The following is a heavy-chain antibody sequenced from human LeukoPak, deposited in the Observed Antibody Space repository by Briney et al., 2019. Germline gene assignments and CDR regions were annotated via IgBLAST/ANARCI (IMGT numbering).Heavy chain of an antibody. J-gene: IGHJ4*02. Sequence: GGSLRLSCAASGFTFSSYAMHWVRQAPGKGLEWVAVISYDGSNKYYADSVKGRFTISRDNSKNTLYLQMNSLRAEDTAVYYCARGGDIFWGLPGGVDYWGQGTLVTVSS. D-gene: IGHD2-21*01. CDR1: GFTFSSYA. CDR2: ISYDGSNK. V-gene: IGHV3-30-3*01. CDR3: ARGGDIFWGLPGGVDY.